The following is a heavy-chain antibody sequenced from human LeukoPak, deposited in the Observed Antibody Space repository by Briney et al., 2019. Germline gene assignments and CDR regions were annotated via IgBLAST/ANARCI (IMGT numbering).Heavy chain of an antibody. CDR3: ARGGYYGSGRYYFDS. V-gene: IGHV3-74*01. CDR1: GFTFSSNW. CDR2: IKSDGSNT. Sequence: GGSLRLSCAASGFTFSSNWMHWVRQAPGKGLVWVSRIKSDGSNTNYADSVKGRFTISRDNAKNTLHLQMNSLRAEDTAVYYCARGGYYGSGRYYFDSWGQGTLVTVSS. J-gene: IGHJ4*02. D-gene: IGHD3-3*01.